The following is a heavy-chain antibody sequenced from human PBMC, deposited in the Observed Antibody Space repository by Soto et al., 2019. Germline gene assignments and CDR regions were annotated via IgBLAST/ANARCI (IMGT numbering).Heavy chain of an antibody. CDR2: IHRGGNT. D-gene: IGHD6-19*01. CDR1: GGSISGFD. V-gene: IGHV4-59*01. Sequence: SETRSLTCIVSGGSISGFDWSWTRQPPGKGLERIGYIHRGGNTYYSPSLENRVTISVDTSKNQFSLKLRSVTAADTAVYYCARGGWSNDYWGQGILVTVAS. J-gene: IGHJ4*02. CDR3: ARGGWSNDY.